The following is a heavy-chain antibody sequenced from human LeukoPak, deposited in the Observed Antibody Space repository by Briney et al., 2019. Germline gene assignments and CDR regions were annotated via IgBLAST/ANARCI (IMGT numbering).Heavy chain of an antibody. CDR3: ARSDILAAPYYFDY. D-gene: IGHD2-2*01. CDR1: GGSISSHY. Sequence: SETLSLTCTVSGGSISSHYWSWIRQPPGKGLEWIGYIYYSGSTNYNPSLKSRVTISVDTSKNQFSLKLSSVTAADTAVYYCARSDILAAPYYFDYWGQGTLVTVSS. J-gene: IGHJ4*02. CDR2: IYYSGST. V-gene: IGHV4-59*11.